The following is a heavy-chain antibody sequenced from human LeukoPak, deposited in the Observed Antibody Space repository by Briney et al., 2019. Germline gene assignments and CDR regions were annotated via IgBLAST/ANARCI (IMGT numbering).Heavy chain of an antibody. CDR2: INPSGGST. D-gene: IGHD3-3*01. V-gene: IGHV1-46*01. CDR3: ARDDLYDFWSGYLLDY. CDR1: GYTFTSYY. J-gene: IGHJ4*02. Sequence: GASVNVSCKASGYTFTSYYMHWVRQAPGQGLEWMGIINPSGGSTSYPQKRQGRVTMTRDMSTSTVYMEQSSLRSEDTAVYYCARDDLYDFWSGYLLDYWGQGTLVTVSS.